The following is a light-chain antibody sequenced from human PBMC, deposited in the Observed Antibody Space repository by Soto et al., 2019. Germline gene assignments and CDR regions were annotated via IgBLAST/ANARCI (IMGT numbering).Light chain of an antibody. J-gene: IGLJ1*01. CDR2: DVT. V-gene: IGLV2-14*01. CDR3: HSYTSIYTYV. Sequence: QSALTQPASVSASPGQSITISCTGTSSDVGGYNYVAWYQQHPDKAPKLLIYDVTNRPSGVSIRFSGSKSGDTASLTISGLLPEDEAYYYCHSYTSIYTYVFGTGTKVTVL. CDR1: SSDVGGYNY.